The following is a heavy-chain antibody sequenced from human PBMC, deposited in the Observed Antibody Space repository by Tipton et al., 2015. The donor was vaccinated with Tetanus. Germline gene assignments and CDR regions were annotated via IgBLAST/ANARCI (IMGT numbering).Heavy chain of an antibody. CDR2: ISSSGSTI. J-gene: IGHJ5*02. D-gene: IGHD3-22*01. CDR3: AGGGITMIEGWFDP. Sequence: SLRLSCAASGFTFSSYEMNWVRQAPGKGLEWVSYISSSGSTIYYADSVKGRFTISRDNAKNSLYLQMNSLRAEDTAVYYCAGGGITMIEGWFDPWGQGTLVTVSS. CDR1: GFTFSSYE. V-gene: IGHV3-48*03.